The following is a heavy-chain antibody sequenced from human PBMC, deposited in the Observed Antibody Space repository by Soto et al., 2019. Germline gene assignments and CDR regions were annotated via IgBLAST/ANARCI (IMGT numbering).Heavy chain of an antibody. J-gene: IGHJ3*02. CDR2: ISSSSSYI. CDR1: GFTFSSYS. Sequence: EVQVVESGGGLVKPGGSLRLSCAASGFTFSSYSMNWVRQAPGKGLEWVSSISSSSSYIYYADSVKGRFTISRDNAKNSLYLQMSSLRAEDTAVYYCARVYCSSTSCSVYDAFDIWGQGTMVTVSS. V-gene: IGHV3-21*01. CDR3: ARVYCSSTSCSVYDAFDI. D-gene: IGHD2-2*01.